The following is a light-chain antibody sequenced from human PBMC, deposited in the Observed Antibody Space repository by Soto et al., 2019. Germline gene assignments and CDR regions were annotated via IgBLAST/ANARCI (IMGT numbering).Light chain of an antibody. CDR2: LNSDGSH. CDR1: SGHSSYA. J-gene: IGLJ2*01. Sequence: QLVLTQSPSASASLGASVKLTCTLSSGHSSYAIAWHQQQPEKGPRYLMKLNSDGSHSKGDGIPDRFSGSSSGAERYLTISNLQSEDEADYYCQTWGTGIFGGGTKVTVL. CDR3: QTWGTGI. V-gene: IGLV4-69*01.